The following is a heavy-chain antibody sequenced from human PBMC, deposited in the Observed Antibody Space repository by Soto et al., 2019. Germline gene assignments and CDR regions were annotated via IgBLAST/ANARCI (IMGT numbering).Heavy chain of an antibody. V-gene: IGHV1-46*03. CDR2: INPSDGST. D-gene: IGHD3-9*01. J-gene: IGHJ6*03. Sequence: ASVKVSCKASGYTFTTYYIQWVRQAPGQGLEWMGIINPSDGSTSYAQKFQGRVTMPRDTSTSTVYMELSSLRSEDTAVYYCARGVAILSGHRDHSPCNMDVPGKATILTVS. CDR3: ARGVAILSGHRDHSPCNMDV. CDR1: GYTFTTYY.